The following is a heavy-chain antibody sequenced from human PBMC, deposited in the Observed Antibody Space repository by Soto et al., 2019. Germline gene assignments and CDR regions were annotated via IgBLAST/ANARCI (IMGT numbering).Heavy chain of an antibody. Sequence: QVQLVQSGAEVKKPGASVKVSCKASGYTFTSYDINWVRQATGQGLEWMGWMNPNSGNTGYAQKFQGRVNMTRNTSISTDYMELSSLRSEDTAVYYCARTSGSYLPAGYWGQGTLVTVSS. CDR1: GYTFTSYD. J-gene: IGHJ4*02. V-gene: IGHV1-8*01. D-gene: IGHD1-26*01. CDR3: ARTSGSYLPAGY. CDR2: MNPNSGNT.